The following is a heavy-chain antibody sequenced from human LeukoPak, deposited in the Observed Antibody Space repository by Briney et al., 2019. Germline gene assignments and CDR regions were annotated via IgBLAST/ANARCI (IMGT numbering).Heavy chain of an antibody. J-gene: IGHJ4*02. CDR1: GFTFSNYA. D-gene: IGHD3-22*01. CDR2: ISGRGST. Sequence: GGSLRLSCVASGFTFSNYAMSWVRQAPGKGLELVSTISGRGSTNYADSVKGRFTISRDNSKNTLYVQMTSLRAEDTAIYYCAKDGGSTGYCFDYWGQGTLVTVSS. V-gene: IGHV3-23*01. CDR3: AKDGGSTGYCFDY.